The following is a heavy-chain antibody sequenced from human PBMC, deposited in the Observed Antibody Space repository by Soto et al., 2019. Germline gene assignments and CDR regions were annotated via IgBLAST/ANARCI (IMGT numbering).Heavy chain of an antibody. J-gene: IGHJ6*04. Sequence: SETLSLTCAVYGGSFSGYYGSWIRQPPGKGLEWIGYIHYSGSTNYNPSLKSRVTISVDTSKNQFSLRLSSVTAADTAVYYCARVSGSYYHGMDVWGKGTTVTV. D-gene: IGHD1-26*01. CDR2: IHYSGST. CDR1: GGSFSGYY. CDR3: ARVSGSYYHGMDV. V-gene: IGHV4-59*12.